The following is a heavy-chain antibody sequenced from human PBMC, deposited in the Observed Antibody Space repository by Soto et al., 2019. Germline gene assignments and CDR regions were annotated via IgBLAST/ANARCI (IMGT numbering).Heavy chain of an antibody. CDR1: GFTFSSYA. Sequence: GGSVRLSCAASGFTFSSYAMSWVRQAPGKGLEWVSAISGSGGSTYYADSVKGRFTISRDNSKNTLYLQMNSLRAEDTVVYYCAKLDSSGYYGYFDYWGQGTLVTVSS. J-gene: IGHJ4*02. V-gene: IGHV3-23*01. D-gene: IGHD3-22*01. CDR3: AKLDSSGYYGYFDY. CDR2: ISGSGGST.